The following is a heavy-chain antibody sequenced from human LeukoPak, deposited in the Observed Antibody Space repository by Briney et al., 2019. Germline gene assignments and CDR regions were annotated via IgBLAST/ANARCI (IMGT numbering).Heavy chain of an antibody. D-gene: IGHD6-13*01. CDR1: GFTVSSNY. CDR3: AKDRWYSSSWTYYYYYGMDV. CDR2: ISGSGGST. V-gene: IGHV3-23*01. Sequence: GGSLRLSCAASGFTVSSNYMSWVRQAPGKGLEWVSAISGSGGSTYYADSVKGRFTISRDNSKNTLYLQMNSLRAEDTAVYYCAKDRWYSSSWTYYYYYGMDVWGQGTTVTVSS. J-gene: IGHJ6*02.